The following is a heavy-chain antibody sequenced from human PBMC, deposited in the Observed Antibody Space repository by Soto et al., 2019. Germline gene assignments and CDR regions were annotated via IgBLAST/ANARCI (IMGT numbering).Heavy chain of an antibody. Sequence: PSETLCVTCTFSGGSISIYYWTWIRQPPGKGLEWIGYIYYSGSTNYNPSLKSRVTISVDTSKNQFSLKLSSVTAADTAVYYCARVLRAVAGNNWFDPWGQGTLVTVSS. V-gene: IGHV4-59*01. CDR1: GGSISIYY. D-gene: IGHD6-19*01. CDR3: ARVLRAVAGNNWFDP. CDR2: IYYSGST. J-gene: IGHJ5*02.